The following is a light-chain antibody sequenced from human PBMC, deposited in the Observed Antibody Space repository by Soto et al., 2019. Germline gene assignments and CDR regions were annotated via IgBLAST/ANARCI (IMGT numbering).Light chain of an antibody. Sequence: DIQMTQSPSSLSASVEDGVIITCRASQSISNHLNWYQQKPGKAPKLLIFAASSLQSGVPSRFSGSRSGPDFTLTISSLQPEDFATYYCHQLHTYPLTFGQGTRLEIK. CDR1: QSISNH. CDR2: AAS. J-gene: IGKJ5*01. V-gene: IGKV1-39*01. CDR3: HQLHTYPLT.